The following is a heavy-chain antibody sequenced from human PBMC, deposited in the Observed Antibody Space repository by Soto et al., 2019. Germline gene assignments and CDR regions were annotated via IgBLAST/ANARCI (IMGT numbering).Heavy chain of an antibody. Sequence: EVQLVESGGGLVKPGGSVRLSCEASVFTFTSDSMTWVRQAPGKGLEWVSSISSHGRDIFYADSVKGRFTISRDNAKDSLHLQMNSLKGEDSAVYYCARGAALAGKLDLWGQGTLVTVSS. CDR1: VFTFTSDS. J-gene: IGHJ4*02. V-gene: IGHV3-21*06. D-gene: IGHD6-19*01. CDR3: ARGAALAGKLDL. CDR2: ISSHGRDI.